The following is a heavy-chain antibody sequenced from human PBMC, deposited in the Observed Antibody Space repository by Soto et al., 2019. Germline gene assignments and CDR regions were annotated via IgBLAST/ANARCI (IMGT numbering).Heavy chain of an antibody. J-gene: IGHJ4*02. CDR1: GFTFGSYG. D-gene: IGHD3-10*01. V-gene: IGHV3-30*18. Sequence: GGSLRLSCAASGFTFGSYGMHWVRQAPGKGLEWVTGILYDGSDKYYADSVKGRFTISRENSKNTLYLQMNSLRTEDSAVYYCAKAGGGFGDFVHHWGQGTPVTVSS. CDR2: ILYDGSDK. CDR3: AKAGGGFGDFVHH.